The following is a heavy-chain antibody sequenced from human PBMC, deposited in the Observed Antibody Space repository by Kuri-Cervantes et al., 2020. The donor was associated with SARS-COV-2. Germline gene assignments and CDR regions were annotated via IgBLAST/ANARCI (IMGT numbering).Heavy chain of an antibody. CDR1: GGSISSGGYS. Sequence: SQTLSLTCAVSGGSISSGGYSWSWIRQPPGKGLEWIGEITHSGRSNYNPSLKSRVTISVDTSKNQFSLKLRSVTAADTALYYCARGHILGSYYYMDVWGKGTTVTVSS. J-gene: IGHJ6*03. D-gene: IGHD2-21*01. CDR2: ITHSGRS. CDR3: ARGHILGSYYYMDV. V-gene: IGHV4-30-2*01.